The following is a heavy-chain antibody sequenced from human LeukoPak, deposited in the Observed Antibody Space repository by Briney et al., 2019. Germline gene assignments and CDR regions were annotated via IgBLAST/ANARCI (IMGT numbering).Heavy chain of an antibody. V-gene: IGHV3-23*01. Sequence: GGSLRLSCAASGFTFSSYAMSWVRQAPGKGLEWVSGISGSGDNTYYADSVKGRFTISRDNSKNTLYLQMNSLRAEDTAVYYCAKGGLPYCSSTSCSDAFDIWGQGTMVTVSS. J-gene: IGHJ3*02. CDR1: GFTFSSYA. D-gene: IGHD2-2*01. CDR2: ISGSGDNT. CDR3: AKGGLPYCSSTSCSDAFDI.